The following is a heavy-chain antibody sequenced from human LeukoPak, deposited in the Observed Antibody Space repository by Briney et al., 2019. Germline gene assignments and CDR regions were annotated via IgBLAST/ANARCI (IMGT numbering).Heavy chain of an antibody. J-gene: IGHJ4*02. CDR1: GFTFSNYA. D-gene: IGHD4-17*01. CDR3: ASSSGSDYPDYFNY. Sequence: PGGSLRLSCAASGFTFSNYAMHWVRQAPGKGLEWVAVISYDGTHKYYADSVKGRFTISRDNSKNTLYLQMNSLRAEDTTVYYCASSSGSDYPDYFNYWGQGTLVTVSS. CDR2: ISYDGTHK. V-gene: IGHV3-30*04.